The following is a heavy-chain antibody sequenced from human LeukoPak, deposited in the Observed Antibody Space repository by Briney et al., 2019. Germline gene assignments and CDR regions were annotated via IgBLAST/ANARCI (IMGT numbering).Heavy chain of an antibody. CDR2: MNPNSGNT. Sequence: GASVKVSCKASGYTFTSYDINWVRQATGQGLEWMGWMNPNSGNTGYAQKFQGRVTITRNTSISTAYMELSSLRSEDTAVYYCARAATTVTTDLVYYYYMDVWGKGTTVTVSS. CDR3: ARAATTVTTDLVYYYYMDV. J-gene: IGHJ6*03. V-gene: IGHV1-8*03. CDR1: GYTFTSYD. D-gene: IGHD4-11*01.